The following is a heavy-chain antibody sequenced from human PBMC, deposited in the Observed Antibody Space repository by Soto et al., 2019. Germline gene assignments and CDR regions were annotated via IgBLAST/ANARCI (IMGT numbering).Heavy chain of an antibody. V-gene: IGHV1-69*02. Sequence: QVQLVQSGAEVKKPGSSVKVSCKASGGTFSSYTISWVRQAPGHGLDWMGRIIPILGIANYAQKFQGRVTITADKSTSTAYMELRTLKSENTAVYYCARGSGKRQTNHYYDCMDVWGKGPTVTVSS. D-gene: IGHD3-10*01. CDR1: GGTFSSYT. J-gene: IGHJ6*03. CDR2: IIPILGIA. CDR3: ARGSGKRQTNHYYDCMDV.